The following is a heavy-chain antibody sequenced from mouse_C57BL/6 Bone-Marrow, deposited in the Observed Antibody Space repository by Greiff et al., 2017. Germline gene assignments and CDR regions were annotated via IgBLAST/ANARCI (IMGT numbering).Heavy chain of an antibody. CDR3: AVYYGSRYDMDY. V-gene: IGHV5-9*01. D-gene: IGHD1-1*01. CDR2: ISGGGGNT. CDR1: GFTFSSYT. Sequence: EVKLVESGGGLVKPGGSLKLSCAASGFTFSSYTMSWVRQTPEKRLEWVATISGGGGNTYYPDSVKGRFTISRDNAKNTLYLQMSSLRSEDTALYYCAVYYGSRYDMDYWGQGTSVTVSS. J-gene: IGHJ4*01.